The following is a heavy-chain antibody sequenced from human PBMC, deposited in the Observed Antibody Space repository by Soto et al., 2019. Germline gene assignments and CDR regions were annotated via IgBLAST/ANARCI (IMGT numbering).Heavy chain of an antibody. CDR1: GFTFSSYA. D-gene: IGHD4-17*01. V-gene: IGHV3-30-3*01. CDR3: ARAPEEVDYGDYYYYGMDV. J-gene: IGHJ6*02. CDR2: ISYDGSNK. Sequence: PGGSLRLSCAASGFTFSSYAMHWVRQAPGKGLEWVAVISYDGSNKYYADSVKGRFTISRDNSKNTLYLQMNSLRAEDTAVYYCARAPEEVDYGDYYYYGMDVWGQGTTVTVSS.